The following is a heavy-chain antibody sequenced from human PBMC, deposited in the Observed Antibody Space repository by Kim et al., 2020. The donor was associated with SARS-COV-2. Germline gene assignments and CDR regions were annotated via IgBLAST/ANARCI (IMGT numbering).Heavy chain of an antibody. D-gene: IGHD6-19*01. CDR3: ARDVLAVAGKDY. V-gene: IGHV3-21*01. J-gene: IGHJ4*02. Sequence: YYAASVKGRFTISRDNAKNSLYLQMNSLRAEDTAVYYCARDVLAVAGKDYWGQGTLVTVSS.